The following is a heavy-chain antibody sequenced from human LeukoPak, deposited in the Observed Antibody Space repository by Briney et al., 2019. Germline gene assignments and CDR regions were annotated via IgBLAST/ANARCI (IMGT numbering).Heavy chain of an antibody. J-gene: IGHJ4*02. CDR2: IYYNAST. V-gene: IGHV4-39*02. CDR3: ARHKEYSSGFDY. Sequence: SETLCLTCTVSGGSISSSSYYWGWIRHPPGKGLEWIGSIYYNASTYYNPSLKSRVTISVDTTNNHFSLKPSSVTAADTAVYYCARHKEYSSGFDYWGQGTLVTVSS. D-gene: IGHD6-19*01. CDR1: GGSISSSSYY.